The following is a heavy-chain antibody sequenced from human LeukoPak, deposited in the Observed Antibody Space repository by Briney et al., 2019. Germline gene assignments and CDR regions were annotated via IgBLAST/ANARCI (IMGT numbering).Heavy chain of an antibody. D-gene: IGHD1-1*01. V-gene: IGHV3-23*01. CDR1: GFTFNKYD. J-gene: IGHJ4*02. Sequence: GGSLRLSCAASGFTFNKYDMYWIRQAPGKGLECVSVTSRDGLTYYADSVKGRFTISRNNSQNTLSLQMNSLKAEDTAVYYCSKKGQADDDGKPDWGQGTQVTVSS. CDR3: SKKGQADDDGKPD. CDR2: TSRDGLT.